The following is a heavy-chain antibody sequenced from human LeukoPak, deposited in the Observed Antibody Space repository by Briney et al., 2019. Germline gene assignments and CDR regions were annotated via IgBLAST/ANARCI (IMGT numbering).Heavy chain of an antibody. CDR1: GYTFTNYW. CDR2: IYPGDSDT. V-gene: IGHV5-51*01. Sequence: ESLKISCKASGYTFTNYWIGWVRQMPGKGLEWMGIIYPGDSDTRYSPSFQGQVTISADKSISTAYLQWSSLQASDSAMYYCANGYDSWKFDIWGQGTMVTVSS. CDR3: ANGYDSWKFDI. D-gene: IGHD3-22*01. J-gene: IGHJ3*02.